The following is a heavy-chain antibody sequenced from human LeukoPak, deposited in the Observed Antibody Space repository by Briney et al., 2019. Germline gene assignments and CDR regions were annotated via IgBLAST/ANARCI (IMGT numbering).Heavy chain of an antibody. J-gene: IGHJ4*02. V-gene: IGHV3-21*01. CDR1: GFTFSSYS. CDR2: ISGSSSYI. CDR3: ARPLPNSPTSFDY. Sequence: GGSLILTCAASGFTFSSYSMNWVRQAPGEGLEWVSSISGSSSYIYYADSVKGRFTISRDNAKNSLYLQMNSLRAEDTAVYYCARPLPNSPTSFDYWGQGTLVTVSS.